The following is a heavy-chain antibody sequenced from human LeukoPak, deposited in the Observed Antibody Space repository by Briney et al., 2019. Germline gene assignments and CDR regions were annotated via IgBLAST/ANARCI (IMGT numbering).Heavy chain of an antibody. CDR1: GGSFSGYY. Sequence: SETLSLTCAVYGGSFSGYYWSWIRQPPGKGLEWIGEINHSGSTNYNPSPKSRVTISVDTSKNQFSLKLSSVTAADTAVYYCAREDFWSGYYTEASYYGMDVWGQGTTVTVSS. D-gene: IGHD3-3*01. V-gene: IGHV4-34*01. CDR2: INHSGST. CDR3: AREDFWSGYYTEASYYGMDV. J-gene: IGHJ6*02.